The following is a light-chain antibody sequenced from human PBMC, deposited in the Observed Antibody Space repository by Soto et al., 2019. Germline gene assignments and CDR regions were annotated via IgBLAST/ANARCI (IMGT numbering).Light chain of an antibody. Sequence: IQLTQSPSSLSASVGDRVTITCRASQGVSSYLAWYQQKPGKAPKLLIYAASTLQSGVPSRFSGSGSGTAFTLTISSLRPEDFATYFCQQLNSYPRTFGQGTKVEIK. V-gene: IGKV1-9*01. CDR3: QQLNSYPRT. CDR1: QGVSSY. CDR2: AAS. J-gene: IGKJ1*01.